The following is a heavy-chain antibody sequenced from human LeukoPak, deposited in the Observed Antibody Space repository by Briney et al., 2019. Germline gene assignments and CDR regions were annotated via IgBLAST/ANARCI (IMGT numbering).Heavy chain of an antibody. Sequence: SETLSLTCTVSGGSISSYYWSWIRQPPGKGLEWIGYIYYSGSTNYNPSLKSRVTISVDTSKNQFSLKLSSVTAADTAVYYCARDGVRSGEYYDILTGYVNWFDPWGQGTLVTVSS. V-gene: IGHV4-59*01. J-gene: IGHJ5*02. D-gene: IGHD3-9*01. CDR3: ARDGVRSGEYYDILTGYVNWFDP. CDR1: GGSISSYY. CDR2: IYYSGST.